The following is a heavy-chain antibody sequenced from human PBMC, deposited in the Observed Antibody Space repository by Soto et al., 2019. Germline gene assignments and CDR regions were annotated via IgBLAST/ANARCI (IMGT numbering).Heavy chain of an antibody. CDR1: GGSISSGDYY. CDR3: ARDNVAVEKPGEYFGL. D-gene: IGHD2-21*01. Sequence: QVQLQESGPGLVKPSQTLSLTCTVSGGSISSGDYYWSWIRQHPGKGLEWIGYIYYSGSTYYNPYLKSRVTISVDTSKNQFSLKVSSVTAADTAVYYCARDNVAVEKPGEYFGLWGRGTLVTVSS. J-gene: IGHJ2*01. CDR2: IYYSGST. V-gene: IGHV4-31*03.